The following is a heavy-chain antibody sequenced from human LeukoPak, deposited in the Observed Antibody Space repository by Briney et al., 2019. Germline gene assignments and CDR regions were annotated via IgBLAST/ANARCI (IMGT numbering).Heavy chain of an antibody. Sequence: SETLSLTCTVSGGSISSYYWSWIRQPPGKGLEWIGYVQYNGNTNYNPSLKSRVTISVDTSKNQFSLKLSSVTAADTAVYYCARGLHLEAFDIWGQGTMVSVSS. CDR3: ARGLHLEAFDI. V-gene: IGHV4-59*01. D-gene: IGHD2-21*01. J-gene: IGHJ3*02. CDR2: VQYNGNT. CDR1: GGSISSYY.